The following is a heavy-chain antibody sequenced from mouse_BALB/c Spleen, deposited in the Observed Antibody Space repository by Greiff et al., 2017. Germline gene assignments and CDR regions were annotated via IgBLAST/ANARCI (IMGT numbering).Heavy chain of an antibody. Sequence: EVQRVESGGGLVQPGGSMKLSCVASGFTFSNYWMNWVRQSPEKGLEWVAEIRLKSNNYATHYAESVKGRFTISRDDSKSSVYLQMNNLRAEDTGIYYCTRHGSSYMDYWGQGTSVTVSS. CDR1: GFTFSNYW. J-gene: IGHJ4*01. CDR3: TRHGSSYMDY. D-gene: IGHD1-1*01. V-gene: IGHV6-6*02. CDR2: IRLKSNNYAT.